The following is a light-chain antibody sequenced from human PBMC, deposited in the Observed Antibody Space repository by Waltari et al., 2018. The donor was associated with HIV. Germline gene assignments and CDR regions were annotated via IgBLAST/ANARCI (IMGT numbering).Light chain of an antibody. CDR2: RAY. Sequence: VLTQSPGTLSSSPGERATLSCRATQSVASNYVAWYQQKPGQAPKLLIYRAYSRASGIPDRFSGSGSGTDFTLTISRLEPEDVAVYSCQQYGTPPLTFGQGTKVEIK. CDR3: QQYGTPPLT. CDR1: QSVASNY. V-gene: IGKV3-20*01. J-gene: IGKJ1*01.